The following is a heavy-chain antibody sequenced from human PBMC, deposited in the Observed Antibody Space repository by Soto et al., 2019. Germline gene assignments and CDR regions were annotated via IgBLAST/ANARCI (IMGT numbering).Heavy chain of an antibody. CDR2: IYYTGST. D-gene: IGHD2-8*01. CDR3: ARVISVGVHADR. Sequence: LSLTCSVSGGSISSGDYYWTWIRQPPGKGLEWIGYIYYTGSTYYNASLKSRVTISIDTSKNQFSLNLSSVTAADTAMYYCARVISVGVHADRWGQGTLVTVPS. CDR1: GGSISSGDYY. V-gene: IGHV4-30-4*01. J-gene: IGHJ4*02.